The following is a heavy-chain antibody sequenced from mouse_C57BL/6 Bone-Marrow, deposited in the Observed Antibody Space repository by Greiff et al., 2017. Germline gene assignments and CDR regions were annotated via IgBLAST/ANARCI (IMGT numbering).Heavy chain of an antibody. CDR2: IRLKSDNYAT. J-gene: IGHJ1*03. D-gene: IGHD1-1*01. CDR3: TGLGYYYGSSLLWYFDV. CDR1: GFTFSNYW. Sequence: EVKLVESGGGLVQPGGSMKLSCVASGFTFSNYWMNWVRQSPEKGLEWVAQIRLKSDNYATNYAESVKGRFTISRDDSKSSVYLKMNNLRAEDTGIYYCTGLGYYYGSSLLWYFDVWGTGTTVTVSS. V-gene: IGHV6-3*01.